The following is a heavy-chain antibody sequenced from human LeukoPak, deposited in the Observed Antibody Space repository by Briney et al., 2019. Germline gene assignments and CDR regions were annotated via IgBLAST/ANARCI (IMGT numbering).Heavy chain of an antibody. D-gene: IGHD4-11*01. CDR1: GFTVSSNY. CDR2: IYSGGST. J-gene: IGHJ5*02. CDR3: ASRATVTTDRFWFDP. V-gene: IGHV3-53*01. Sequence: GGSLRLSCAASGFTVSSNYMSWVRQAPGKGLKWVSVIYSGGSTYYADSVKGRFTIPRDNSKNTLYLQMNSLRAEDTAVYYCASRATVTTDRFWFDPWGQGTLVTVSP.